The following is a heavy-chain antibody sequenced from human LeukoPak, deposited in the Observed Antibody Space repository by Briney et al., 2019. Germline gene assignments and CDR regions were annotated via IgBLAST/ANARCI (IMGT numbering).Heavy chain of an antibody. Sequence: GGSLRLSCAASGFTFSSYAMSWVRQAPGKGLEWVSSITSSGAATYHADSVKGRFTISRDNSDNTLFLQMSGLRAEDTALYYCAKVFRTTGWEPFDSWGQGTLVTVSS. D-gene: IGHD6-19*01. CDR2: ITSSGAAT. CDR3: AKVFRTTGWEPFDS. CDR1: GFTFSSYA. V-gene: IGHV3-23*01. J-gene: IGHJ4*02.